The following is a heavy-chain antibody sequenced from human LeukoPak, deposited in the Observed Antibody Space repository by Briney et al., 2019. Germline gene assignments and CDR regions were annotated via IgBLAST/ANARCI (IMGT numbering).Heavy chain of an antibody. D-gene: IGHD5-12*01. CDR3: ARGGGYSGYVFYYYYGMDV. V-gene: IGHV1-8*01. CDR1: GYTFTSYD. Sequence: GASVKVSCKAPGYTFTSYDINWVRQATGQGLEWMGWMNPNSGNTGYAQKFQGRVTMTRNTSISTAYMELSSLRSEDTAVYYCARGGGYSGYVFYYYYGMDVWGQGTTVTVSS. CDR2: MNPNSGNT. J-gene: IGHJ6*02.